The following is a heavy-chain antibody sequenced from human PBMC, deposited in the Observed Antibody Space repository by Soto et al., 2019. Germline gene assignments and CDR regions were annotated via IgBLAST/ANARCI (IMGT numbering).Heavy chain of an antibody. Sequence: QVQLVQYGAEVREPGASVKVSCKASGYNFASNHMHWVRQTPGQGLEWMGIINPSDDSTSYAQKFRGRVTVTRDTPTSTVYMELSGLTSEDTAVYYCARDRFGSWTFDYWGQGTLVTVSS. CDR2: INPSDDST. CDR1: GYNFASNH. J-gene: IGHJ4*02. V-gene: IGHV1-46*01. D-gene: IGHD6-13*01. CDR3: ARDRFGSWTFDY.